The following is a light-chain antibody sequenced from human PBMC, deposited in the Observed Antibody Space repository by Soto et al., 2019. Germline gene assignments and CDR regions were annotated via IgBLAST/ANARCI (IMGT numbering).Light chain of an antibody. CDR1: QSVSSSY. V-gene: IGKV3-20*01. CDR3: QQYCSSSYT. J-gene: IGKJ2*01. CDR2: GAS. Sequence: EIVLTQSPGTLSLSPGERATLSCRASQSVSSSYLAWYQQKPGQAPRLLIYGASSRATGIPDRFSGSGSGTDFTLTISRLQPEDFAVYYCQQYCSSSYTFGQGTKREIK.